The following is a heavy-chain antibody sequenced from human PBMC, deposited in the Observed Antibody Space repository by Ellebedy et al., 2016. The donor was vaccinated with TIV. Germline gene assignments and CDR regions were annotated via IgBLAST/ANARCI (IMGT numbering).Heavy chain of an antibody. CDR3: ARVAIELITVEEYHYYMDV. Sequence: ESLRLSCAVSGGFVTSGAYFWSWIRQPPGKGLEWIASSLYSGKTNYNPSLASRLSMSVDTSKNHFSLKLKSVTAADTAVYYCARVAIELITVEEYHYYMDVWGKGTTVTVSS. CDR1: GGFVTSGAYF. V-gene: IGHV4-61*08. CDR2: SLYSGKT. J-gene: IGHJ6*03. D-gene: IGHD4-11*01.